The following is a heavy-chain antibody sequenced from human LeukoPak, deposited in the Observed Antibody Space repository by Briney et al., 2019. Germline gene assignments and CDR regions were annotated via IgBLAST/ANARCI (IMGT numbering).Heavy chain of an antibody. CDR2: IYPDDSDI. J-gene: IGHJ3*02. CDR1: RYRFTNYW. V-gene: IGHV5-51*01. CDR3: ARHTRGVDTALVQDAFDI. D-gene: IGHD5-18*01. Sequence: PGESLKISCKGSRYRFTNYWIGWVRQMPGKGLECMGIIYPDDSDIRYSPSFQGQVTISADKSVSTAYLQWSSLKASDTAIYYCARHTRGVDTALVQDAFDIWGQGTRVTVSS.